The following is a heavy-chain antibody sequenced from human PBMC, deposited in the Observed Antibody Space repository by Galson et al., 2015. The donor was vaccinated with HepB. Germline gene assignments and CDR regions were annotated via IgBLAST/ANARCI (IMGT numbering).Heavy chain of an antibody. Sequence: SLRLSCAASGFTFSSYWMHWVRHAPGKGLVWVSRINSDGSSTSYADSVKGRFTISRDNAKNTLYLQMNSLRAEDTAVYYCARGIGGSYRGYAFDIWGQGTMVTVSS. V-gene: IGHV3-74*01. CDR2: INSDGSST. D-gene: IGHD1-26*01. CDR1: GFTFSSYW. J-gene: IGHJ3*02. CDR3: ARGIGGSYRGYAFDI.